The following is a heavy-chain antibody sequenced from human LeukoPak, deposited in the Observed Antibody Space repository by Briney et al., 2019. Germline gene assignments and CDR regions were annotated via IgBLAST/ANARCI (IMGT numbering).Heavy chain of an antibody. CDR3: AKRDIVATIGCFDY. CDR2: ISSSSDYI. V-gene: IGHV3-21*04. Sequence: GSLRLSCAASGFTFNNYIMNWVRQAPGKGLEWFASISSSSDYIYYAASVKGRFTISRDNSKNTLYLQMNSLRAEDTAVYYCAKRDIVATIGCFDYWGQGTLVTVSS. J-gene: IGHJ4*02. CDR1: GFTFNNYI. D-gene: IGHD5-12*01.